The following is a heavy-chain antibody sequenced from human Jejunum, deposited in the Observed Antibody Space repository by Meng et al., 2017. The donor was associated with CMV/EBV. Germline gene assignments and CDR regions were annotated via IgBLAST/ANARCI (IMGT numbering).Heavy chain of an antibody. CDR2: IDTNTGNQ. J-gene: IGHJ4*02. CDR1: GYSCSRYG. CDR3: TRGDGAHTAKYDF. D-gene: IGHD5-18*01. Sequence: KSSGYSCSRYGINWVREAPGQRLEWMGWIDTNTGNQAYAPDLAGRFVFSLDTSVSTAYLQISSLRAEDTAVYYCTRGDGAHTAKYDFWGRGTLVTVSS. V-gene: IGHV7-4-1*02.